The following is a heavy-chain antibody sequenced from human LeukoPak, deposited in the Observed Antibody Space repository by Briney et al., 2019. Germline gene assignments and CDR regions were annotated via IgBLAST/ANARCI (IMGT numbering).Heavy chain of an antibody. Sequence: SETLSLTCTVSGGSISSYYWSWIRQPPGKGLEWIGYIYYSGSTNYNPSLKSRVTISVDTSKNQFSLKLSSVTAADTPVYYCARDDSSTSDLWGRGPLVTVSS. D-gene: IGHD6-13*01. CDR3: ARDDSSTSDL. CDR2: IYYSGST. J-gene: IGHJ2*01. V-gene: IGHV4-59*01. CDR1: GGSISSYY.